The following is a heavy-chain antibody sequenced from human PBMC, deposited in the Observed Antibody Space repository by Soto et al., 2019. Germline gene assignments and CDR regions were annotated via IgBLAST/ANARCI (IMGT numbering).Heavy chain of an antibody. V-gene: IGHV4-39*02. J-gene: IGHJ5*02. CDR3: SRRAPEGFDP. CDR1: GGSIATSSYF. CDR2: IDYRGTI. Sequence: LSLTCTVSGGSIATSSYFWAWIRRPPGKGLEWIGSIDYRGTIYNNPSLKSRVTISVDTSKNRFSLKLDSVTAADTALYYCSRRAPEGFDPWGQGTLVTVSS.